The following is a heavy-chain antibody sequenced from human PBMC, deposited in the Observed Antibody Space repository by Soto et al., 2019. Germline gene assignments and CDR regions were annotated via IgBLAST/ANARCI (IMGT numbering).Heavy chain of an antibody. D-gene: IGHD2-21*02. CDR1: GFTFSSYS. V-gene: IGHV3-21*01. Sequence: EVQLVESGGGLVKPGGSLRLSCAASGFTFSSYSTNWVRLAPGKGLEWVSSISSRSGWIYYADSVMGRFTISGDNAKNSLYLQISSLRAEDTAVYYCAKGRGDFLRSDGFDVWGQGTMVTVPS. CDR3: AKGRGDFLRSDGFDV. CDR2: ISSRSGWI. J-gene: IGHJ3*01.